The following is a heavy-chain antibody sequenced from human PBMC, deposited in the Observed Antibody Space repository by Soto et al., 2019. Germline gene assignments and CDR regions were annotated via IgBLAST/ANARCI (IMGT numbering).Heavy chain of an antibody. J-gene: IGHJ4*02. CDR2: ISSSSSTT. CDR3: ARLGDYGSGSY. D-gene: IGHD3-10*01. V-gene: IGHV3-48*04. CDR1: GFSFSSFS. Sequence: EVQLVESGGDLVQPGGSLRLSCAASGFSFSSFSMNWVRHASGKGLEWVSYISSSSSTTHYADSVKGRFTISRDNAKNSLYLQMNSLNAEDTAVYYCARLGDYGSGSYWGQGTLVTVSS.